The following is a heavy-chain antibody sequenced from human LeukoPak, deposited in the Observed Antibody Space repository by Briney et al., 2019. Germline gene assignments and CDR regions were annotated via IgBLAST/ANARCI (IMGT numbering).Heavy chain of an antibody. CDR3: ASSSRLALRDAFDI. Sequence: PSETLSLTCTVSGGSISSSSSYYWGWIRQPPGKGLEWIGNIYYSGTTYYIPSLKSRLTISVDTSKNQFSLKLSSVTAADTAVYYCASSSRLALRDAFDIWGQGTMVTASS. J-gene: IGHJ3*02. D-gene: IGHD6-19*01. CDR2: IYYSGTT. V-gene: IGHV4-39*07. CDR1: GGSISSSSSYY.